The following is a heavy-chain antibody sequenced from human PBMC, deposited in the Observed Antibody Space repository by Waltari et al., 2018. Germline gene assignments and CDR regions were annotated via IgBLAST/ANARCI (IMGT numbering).Heavy chain of an antibody. V-gene: IGHV1-18*01. CDR2: IRKYNGET. CDR1: GYTFIHYG. CDR3: ARGGGSTWLDY. D-gene: IGHD6-13*01. J-gene: IGHJ4*02. Sequence: QIQLVQSGAEVKKPGASVKVSCTTSGYTFIHYGITWARQAPGQGLEWMGWIRKYNGETKYAQNFQGRVTLTTDTSTNTAYMELTSLTSDDTAVYYCARGGGSTWLDYWGRGTLVTVSS.